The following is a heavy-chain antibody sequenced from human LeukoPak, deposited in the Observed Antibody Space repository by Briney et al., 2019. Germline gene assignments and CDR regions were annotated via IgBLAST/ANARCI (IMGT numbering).Heavy chain of an antibody. CDR2: IYYSGST. J-gene: IGHJ3*02. Sequence: SETLSLTYTVSGGSISSYYWSWIRQPPGKGLEWSGYIYYSGSTNYNPSLKSRVTISVDTSKNQFSLKLSSVTAADTAVYYCARQVGYYDSSGYSDDAFDISGQGTMVTVSS. V-gene: IGHV4-59*08. CDR1: GGSISSYY. D-gene: IGHD3-22*01. CDR3: ARQVGYYDSSGYSDDAFDI.